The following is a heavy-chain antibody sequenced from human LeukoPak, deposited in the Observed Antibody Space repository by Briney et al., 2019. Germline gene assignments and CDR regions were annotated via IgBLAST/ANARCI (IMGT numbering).Heavy chain of an antibody. CDR1: YSPSSYR. Sequence: PGGSLRHSRVQPLYSPSSYRTRSVSQAPGKGLEWLANINQDGSEKYYVDSLKGRFTISRDNAKNSLYLQMNSLRAEDTAVYYCSGYSYGSNYWGQGTLVTVSS. V-gene: IGHV3-7*02. CDR3: SGYSYGSNY. CDR2: INQDGSEK. J-gene: IGHJ4*02. D-gene: IGHD5-18*01.